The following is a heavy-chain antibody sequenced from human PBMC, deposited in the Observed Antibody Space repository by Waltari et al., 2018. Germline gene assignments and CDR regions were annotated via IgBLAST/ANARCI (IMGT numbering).Heavy chain of an antibody. CDR2: INSDGSGT. Sequence: EVQLVESGGGLVQPGGSLRLSCAASGFTFIRYWMRWVRQAPGKGLVWVSRINSDGSGTIYADSVKGRFTISRDNAKNTLYLQLNSLRVEDTAVYYCAREPSPDSSGYFYYYMDVWGKGTTVTVSS. CDR3: AREPSPDSSGYFYYYMDV. J-gene: IGHJ6*03. V-gene: IGHV3-74*01. D-gene: IGHD3-22*01. CDR1: GFTFIRYW.